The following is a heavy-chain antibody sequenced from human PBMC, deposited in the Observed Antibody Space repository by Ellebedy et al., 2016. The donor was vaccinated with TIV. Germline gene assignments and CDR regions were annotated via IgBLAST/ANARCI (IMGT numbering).Heavy chain of an antibody. J-gene: IGHJ4*02. CDR3: ARQVWAGYSGYGIYYFDY. CDR2: TYYSGST. D-gene: IGHD5-12*01. Sequence: MPGGSLRLSCTVSGGSISRGSYYWNWIRQYPGKGLEWIGYTYYSGSTYYSPSLKSRVTISVDTSKNQFALKLRSVTAADTAVYYCARQVWAGYSGYGIYYFDYWGQGILVTVSS. CDR1: GGSISRGSYY. V-gene: IGHV4-39*01.